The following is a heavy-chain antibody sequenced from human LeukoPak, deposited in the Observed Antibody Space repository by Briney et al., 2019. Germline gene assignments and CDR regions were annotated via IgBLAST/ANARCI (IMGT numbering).Heavy chain of an antibody. CDR3: ARDLSPGVAFRGRFDP. CDR2: IDSSGYT. V-gene: IGHV3-23*01. Sequence: GGSLRLSCAASGCTFSSYAMSWVRQAPGKGLEWVSAIDSSGYTYYADSVKDRFIVSRDNSQNTLYLQMNSVRAEDTAVYYCARDLSPGVAFRGRFDPWGQGTLVTVSS. J-gene: IGHJ5*02. CDR1: GCTFSSYA. D-gene: IGHD3-16*01.